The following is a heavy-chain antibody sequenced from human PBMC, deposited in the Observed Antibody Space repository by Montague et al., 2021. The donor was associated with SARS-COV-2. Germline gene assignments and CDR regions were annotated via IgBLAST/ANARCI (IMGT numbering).Heavy chain of an antibody. D-gene: IGHD2-2*01. CDR3: ARHPPYQTGPLDI. Sequence: SETLSLTCTVYGCSISRSHYSFASFRRPPAKSLAALGCLYFNDHSYSIPSLRNRASISLDTSKNQYYLKLNSVAAADTTVYYCARHPPYQTGPLDIWGQGTMVTVTS. J-gene: IGHJ3*02. V-gene: IGHV4-39*01. CDR1: GCSISRSHYS. CDR2: LYFNDHS.